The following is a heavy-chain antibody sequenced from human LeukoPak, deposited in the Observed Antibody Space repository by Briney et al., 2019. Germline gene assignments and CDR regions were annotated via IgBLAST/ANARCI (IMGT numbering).Heavy chain of an antibody. CDR2: ISAYNGNT. J-gene: IGHJ6*02. CDR1: GYTFTSYG. CDR3: ARSFWSGYIPVMDV. D-gene: IGHD3-3*01. V-gene: IGHV1-18*01. Sequence: ASMKVSCKASGYTFTSYGISWVRQAPGQGLEWMGWISAYNGNTNYAQKLQGRVTMTTDTSTSTAYMELRSLRSDDTAVYYCARSFWSGYIPVMDVWGQGTTVTVSS.